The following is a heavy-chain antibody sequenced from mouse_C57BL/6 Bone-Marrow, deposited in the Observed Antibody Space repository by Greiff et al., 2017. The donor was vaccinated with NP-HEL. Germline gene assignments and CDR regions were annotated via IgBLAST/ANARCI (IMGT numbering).Heavy chain of an antibody. Sequence: QVQLKQSGAELARPGASVKLSCKASGYTFTSYGISWVKQRTGQGLEWIGEIYPRSGNTYYNEKFKGKATLTADKSSSTAYMELRSLTSEDSAVYFCARGGFTTVVAGYWYFDVWGTGTTVTVSS. J-gene: IGHJ1*03. CDR1: GYTFTSYG. D-gene: IGHD1-1*01. V-gene: IGHV1-81*01. CDR2: IYPRSGNT. CDR3: ARGGFTTVVAGYWYFDV.